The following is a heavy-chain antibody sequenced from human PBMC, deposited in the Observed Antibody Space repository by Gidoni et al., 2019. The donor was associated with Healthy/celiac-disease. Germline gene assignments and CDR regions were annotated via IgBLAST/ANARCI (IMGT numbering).Heavy chain of an antibody. CDR1: GFNFGDYA. CDR3: TRGGYDFWSGYLLPWYYGMDV. Sequence: EVPLVESGGGLVQPGRSLRLSCTASGFNFGDYAIGWFRQAPGKGLEWVGFIRSKAYGGTTEYAASVKGRFTISRDDSKSIAYLQMNSLKTEDTAVYYCTRGGYDFWSGYLLPWYYGMDVWGQGTTVTVSS. J-gene: IGHJ6*02. CDR2: IRSKAYGGTT. V-gene: IGHV3-49*03. D-gene: IGHD3-3*01.